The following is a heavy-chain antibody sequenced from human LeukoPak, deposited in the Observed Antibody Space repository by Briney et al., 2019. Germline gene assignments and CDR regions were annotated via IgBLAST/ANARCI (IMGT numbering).Heavy chain of an antibody. Sequence: KPGGSLRLSCAAPGFTFSDYYMSWIRQAPGKCLEWVSYISSSDTYINYADSVKGRFTISRDNAKNSLYLQMNSLRAEDTAVYYCARGPYSSGSSADYWGQGTLVTVSS. V-gene: IGHV3-11*06. J-gene: IGHJ4*02. CDR2: ISSSDTYI. D-gene: IGHD6-19*01. CDR3: ARGPYSSGSSADY. CDR1: GFTFSDYY.